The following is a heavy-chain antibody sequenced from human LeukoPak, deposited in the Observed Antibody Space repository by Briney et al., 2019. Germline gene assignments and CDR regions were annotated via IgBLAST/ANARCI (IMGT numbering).Heavy chain of an antibody. Sequence: ASVKVSCKASGYTFTDYYMHWVRQASGQGLEWMGWMNPNSGNTGYAQKFQGRVTITRNTSISTVYMELSSLRSEDTAVYYCARGSPFLEWLHKGYYFDYWGQGTLVIVSS. V-gene: IGHV1-8*03. D-gene: IGHD3-3*02. CDR3: ARGSPFLEWLHKGYYFDY. CDR1: GYTFTDYY. J-gene: IGHJ4*02. CDR2: MNPNSGNT.